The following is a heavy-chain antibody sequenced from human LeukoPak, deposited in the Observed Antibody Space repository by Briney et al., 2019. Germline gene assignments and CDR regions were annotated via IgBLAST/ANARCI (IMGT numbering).Heavy chain of an antibody. J-gene: IGHJ3*02. Sequence: GGSLRLSCAASGFSFSSYGIHWVRQAPGKGLDWVAVIWYDGNSQYYADSVKGRFTISRDNSKNTVYLQMNSLTAEDTAIYYCVRPNGDYARGGLEIWGQGTVATVSS. CDR2: IWYDGNSQ. CDR3: VRPNGDYARGGLEI. D-gene: IGHD4-17*01. CDR1: GFSFSSYG. V-gene: IGHV3-33*08.